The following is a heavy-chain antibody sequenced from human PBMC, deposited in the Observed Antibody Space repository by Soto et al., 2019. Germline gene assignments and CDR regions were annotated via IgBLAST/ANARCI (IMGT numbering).Heavy chain of an antibody. CDR1: GYTFTSYY. J-gene: IGHJ4*02. Sequence: GASVKVSCKASGYTFTSYYMHWVRQAPGQGLEWMGIINPSGGSTSYAQKFQGRVTMTRDTSTSTVYMELSSLRSEDTAVYYCARDLRQGLDSSSGWSIYYFDYWGQGTLVTVSS. CDR2: INPSGGST. D-gene: IGHD6-19*01. V-gene: IGHV1-46*03. CDR3: ARDLRQGLDSSSGWSIYYFDY.